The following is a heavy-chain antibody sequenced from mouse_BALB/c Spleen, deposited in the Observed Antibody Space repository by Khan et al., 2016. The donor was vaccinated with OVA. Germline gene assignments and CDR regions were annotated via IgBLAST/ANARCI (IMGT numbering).Heavy chain of an antibody. V-gene: IGHV3-2*02. J-gene: IGHJ4*01. CDR1: GYSITSDYA. CDR3: ARDGSRYNYAMDY. CDR2: ISYSGNT. Sequence: EVQLQESGPGLVKPSQSLSLTCTVTGYSITSDYAWNWIRQFPGNKLEWMGYISYSGNTNYNPALKSRISITRDTSKNQFFLQLNSVTTEDTATYDCARDGSRYNYAMDYWGQGTSVTVSS. D-gene: IGHD2-3*01.